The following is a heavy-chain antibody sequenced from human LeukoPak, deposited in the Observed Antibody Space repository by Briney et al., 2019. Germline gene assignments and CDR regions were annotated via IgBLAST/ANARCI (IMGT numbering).Heavy chain of an antibody. CDR3: ARGVYIAAAQYGY. Sequence: SETLSLTCTVSGGYISSYYWSWIRQPPGKGLEWIGYIYYSGTTNYNPSLRSRATISVDTSKNQFSLKLSSVTAADTAVYYCARGVYIAAAQYGYWGQGTLVTVSS. D-gene: IGHD6-13*01. V-gene: IGHV4-59*01. CDR1: GGYISSYY. J-gene: IGHJ4*02. CDR2: IYYSGTT.